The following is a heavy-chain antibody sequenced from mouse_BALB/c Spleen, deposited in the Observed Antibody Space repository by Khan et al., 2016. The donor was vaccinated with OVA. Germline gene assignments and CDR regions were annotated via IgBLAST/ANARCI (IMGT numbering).Heavy chain of an antibody. CDR2: IWGGGST. J-gene: IGHJ4*01. Sequence: VKLEESGPGLVAPSQNLSLTCTVSGFSLSDYGVSWIRQPPGKGLEWLGVIWGGGSTYYNSDLKSRLSISKDNSKSQVFLKMNSLQSDDTAMFYCAKGVWSYYYTLDYWGQGTSVTVSS. CDR3: AKGVWSYYYTLDY. V-gene: IGHV2-6-5*01. CDR1: GFSLSDYG.